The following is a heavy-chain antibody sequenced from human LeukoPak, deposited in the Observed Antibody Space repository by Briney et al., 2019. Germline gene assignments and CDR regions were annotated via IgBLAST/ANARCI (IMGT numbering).Heavy chain of an antibody. CDR1: GFTFSDYY. D-gene: IGHD3-22*01. CDR2: ISSSSSYA. CDR3: ARDRSPLGYYDSSGRLLNAFGI. Sequence: GGSLRLSCAASGFTFSDYYMSWIRQAPGKGLEWVSYISSSSSYANYADSVKGRFTISRDNAKNSLYLQMNSLRAEDTAVYYCARDRSPLGYYDSSGRLLNAFGIWGQGTMVTVSS. J-gene: IGHJ3*02. V-gene: IGHV3-11*06.